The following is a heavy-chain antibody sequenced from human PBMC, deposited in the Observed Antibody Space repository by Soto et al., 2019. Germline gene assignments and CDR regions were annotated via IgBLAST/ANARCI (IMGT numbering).Heavy chain of an antibody. D-gene: IGHD3-22*01. CDR3: ARGWDYYDHLDY. J-gene: IGHJ4*02. CDR1: GGSFSGYY. V-gene: IGHV4-34*01. CDR2: INHSGST. Sequence: KPSETLSLTCAVYGGSFSGYYWSWIRQPPGKGLEWIGEINHSGSTNYNPSLKSRVTISVDTSKNQFSLKLSSVTAADTAVYYCARGWDYYDHLDYWGQGTLVTVSS.